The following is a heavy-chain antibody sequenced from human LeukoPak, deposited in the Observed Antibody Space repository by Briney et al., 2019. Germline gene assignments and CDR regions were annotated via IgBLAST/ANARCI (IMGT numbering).Heavy chain of an antibody. J-gene: IGHJ4*02. Sequence: PGXXLRLSCAASGFTFSNYEMNWVRQAPGKGLEWVSHIRSSGSTIYYADSVKGRFTISRDNAKNSLYLQMNSLRAEDTAVYYCAREGVTAPGDYWGQGTLVTVSS. D-gene: IGHD2-21*02. CDR2: IRSSGSTI. CDR3: AREGVTAPGDY. V-gene: IGHV3-48*03. CDR1: GFTFSNYE.